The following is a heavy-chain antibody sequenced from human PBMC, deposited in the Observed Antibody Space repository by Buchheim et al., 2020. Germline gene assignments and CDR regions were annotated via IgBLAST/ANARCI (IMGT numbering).Heavy chain of an antibody. D-gene: IGHD5-18*01. V-gene: IGHV3-30*18. Sequence: QVQLVESGGGVVQPGRSLRLSCAASGFTFSSYGMHWVRQAPGKGLEWVAVISYDGSNKYYADSVKVRFIISRDNSKNTLYLQMKSLRAEDTAVYYCAKDLLDTAMVGNYYYGMDVWGQGTT. CDR2: ISYDGSNK. J-gene: IGHJ6*02. CDR3: AKDLLDTAMVGNYYYGMDV. CDR1: GFTFSSYG.